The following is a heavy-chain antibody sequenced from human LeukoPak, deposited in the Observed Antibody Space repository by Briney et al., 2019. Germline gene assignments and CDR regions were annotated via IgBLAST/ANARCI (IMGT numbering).Heavy chain of an antibody. CDR3: AKDTYYDSSGYYDY. J-gene: IGHJ4*02. CDR2: ISWDSGSI. D-gene: IGHD3-22*01. CDR1: GFTFDDYA. Sequence: GGSLRLSCAASGFTFDDYAMHWVRQAPGKGLEWVSGISWDSGSIGYADSVKGRFTISRDNAKNSLYLQMNSLRAEDTALYYCAKDTYYDSSGYYDYWGQGTLVTVSS. V-gene: IGHV3-9*01.